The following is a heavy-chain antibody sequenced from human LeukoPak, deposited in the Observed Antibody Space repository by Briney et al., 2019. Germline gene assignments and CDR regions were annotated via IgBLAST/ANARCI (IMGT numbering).Heavy chain of an antibody. CDR3: TTGWSNYDGY. Sequence: PGGSLRLSSAASGFTFSNAWMSWVRQAPGKRLGWVGRIKSKTDGGTTDYAAPVKGRFTISRDDSKNTLYLQMNSLKTEDTAVNYCTTGWSNYDGYWGQGTLVTVSS. CDR1: GFTFSNAW. CDR2: IKSKTDGGTT. D-gene: IGHD2-8*02. V-gene: IGHV3-15*01. J-gene: IGHJ4*02.